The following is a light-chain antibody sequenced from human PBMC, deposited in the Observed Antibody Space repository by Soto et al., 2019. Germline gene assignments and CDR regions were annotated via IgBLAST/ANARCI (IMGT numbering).Light chain of an antibody. J-gene: IGKJ5*01. Sequence: EIVMTQSPATLSVSPGERATLSCRASQSVNSNLAWYQQKPGQAPRLLIYGASNRATGIPARFSGSGSGTDFTLTISSLEPEDFAVYYCQQRSNWPLTFGQGTRLEN. V-gene: IGKV3-11*01. CDR1: QSVNSN. CDR2: GAS. CDR3: QQRSNWPLT.